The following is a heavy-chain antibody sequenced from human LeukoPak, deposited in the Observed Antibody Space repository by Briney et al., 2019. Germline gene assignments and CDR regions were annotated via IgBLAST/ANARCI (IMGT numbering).Heavy chain of an antibody. J-gene: IGHJ4*02. CDR2: IYYRGST. Sequence: SETLSLTCTVSGGSISSGGYYWSWIRQHPGKGLEWIGYIYYRGSTYYNPSLKSRVTISVDTSKNQFSLKLSSVTAADTAVYYCARDHRTPPHYYDSKAPFDYWGQGTPVTVSS. CDR3: ARDHRTPPHYYDSKAPFDY. D-gene: IGHD3-22*01. CDR1: GGSISSGGYY. V-gene: IGHV4-31*03.